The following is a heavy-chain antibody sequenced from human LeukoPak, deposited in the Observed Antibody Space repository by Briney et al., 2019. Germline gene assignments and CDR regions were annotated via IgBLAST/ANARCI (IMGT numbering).Heavy chain of an antibody. CDR3: AREWRTYYDSSGPLDI. CDR2: ISYSGGT. Sequence: PSETLSLTCTVSGGSISSYYWSWIRQPPGKGLEWIGYISYSGGTNYHPSLKRRVTISVDTSKNQSSLKLSSVTAADTVVYYCAREWRTYYDSSGPLDIWGQGTMVTVSS. V-gene: IGHV4-59*01. D-gene: IGHD3-22*01. J-gene: IGHJ3*02. CDR1: GGSISSYY.